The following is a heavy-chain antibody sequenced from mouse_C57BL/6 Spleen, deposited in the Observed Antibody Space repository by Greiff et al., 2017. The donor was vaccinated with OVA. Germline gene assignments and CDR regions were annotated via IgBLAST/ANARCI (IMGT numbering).Heavy chain of an antibody. V-gene: IGHV1-82*01. CDR3: ARSRSYYSNYALAY. J-gene: IGHJ3*01. Sequence: SGPELVKPGASVKISCKASGYAFSSSWLNWVKQRPGKGLEWIGRIYPGDGDTNYNGKFKGKATLTADKSSSTAYMQLSSLTSEDSAVYYWARSRSYYSNYALAYWGQGTLVTVSA. CDR2: IYPGDGDT. CDR1: GYAFSSSW. D-gene: IGHD2-5*01.